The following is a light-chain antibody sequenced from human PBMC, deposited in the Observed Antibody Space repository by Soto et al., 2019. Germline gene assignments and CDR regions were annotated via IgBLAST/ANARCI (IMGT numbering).Light chain of an antibody. Sequence: QSALTQPASVSGSPGQSITISCTGTSSDVGGYNYVSWYQQHPGKAPKLMIYDVSNRPSGVSNRFSGSKSGNTASLTISGFQAEDEADYYCSSYTSSSTLLDVFGTGTKVTVL. J-gene: IGLJ1*01. CDR2: DVS. CDR3: SSYTSSSTLLDV. CDR1: SSDVGGYNY. V-gene: IGLV2-14*01.